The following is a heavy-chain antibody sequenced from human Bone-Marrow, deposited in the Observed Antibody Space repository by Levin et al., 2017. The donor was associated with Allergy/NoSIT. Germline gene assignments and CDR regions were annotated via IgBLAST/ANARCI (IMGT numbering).Heavy chain of an antibody. CDR1: GASINSGDYY. J-gene: IGHJ4*02. Sequence: SSETLSLTCSLSGASINSGDYYWNWIRQPPGKGLEWIGYISYSGTTYYSGSLKGRATVSADTSSTQFSLRLTSVTAADTAVYFCARSAWDLSFDYWGQGILATVSS. CDR3: ARSAWDLSFDY. D-gene: IGHD6-25*01. V-gene: IGHV4-30-4*01. CDR2: ISYSGTT.